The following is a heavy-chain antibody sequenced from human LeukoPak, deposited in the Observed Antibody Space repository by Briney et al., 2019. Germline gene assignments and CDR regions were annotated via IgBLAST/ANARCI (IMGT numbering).Heavy chain of an antibody. D-gene: IGHD6-19*01. CDR2: IGYSGRTI. CDR3: ALLAVASDFDY. Sequence: PGGSLRLSCAASGVTFSSYEMNWVRQAPGKGLEWVANIGYSGRTIYYADSVKGRFTISRDNAKNSLYLQMNSLRVEDTAVYYCALLAVASDFDYWGQGALVTVSS. J-gene: IGHJ4*02. CDR1: GVTFSSYE. V-gene: IGHV3-48*03.